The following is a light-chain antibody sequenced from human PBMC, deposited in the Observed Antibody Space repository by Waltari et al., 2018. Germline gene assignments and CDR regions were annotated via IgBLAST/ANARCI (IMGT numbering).Light chain of an antibody. CDR3: LQYYTTRPA. CDR1: QTVLKTSDNKNY. J-gene: IGKJ1*01. Sequence: DIVMTQSPDSLAVSLGERATINCQSSQTVLKTSDNKNYLGWYQQTSGQPPKLLLDWSSTRESWVPDRFTGSGSGTDFTLTISSLQPEDVAVYYCLQYYTTRPAFGQGTKVEIQ. V-gene: IGKV4-1*01. CDR2: WSS.